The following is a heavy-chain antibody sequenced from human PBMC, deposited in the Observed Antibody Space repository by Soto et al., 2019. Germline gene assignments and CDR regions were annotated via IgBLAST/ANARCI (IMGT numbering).Heavy chain of an antibody. J-gene: IGHJ4*02. D-gene: IGHD2-21*02. CDR1: GYTFSSYY. CDR3: ARGGGIVVVTALHDY. CDR2: INPSGGYT. V-gene: IGHV1-46*03. Sequence: ASVKVSCKASGYTFSSYYMNWVRQAPGQGLEWLGIINPSGGYTTYAQRFLGRVTMTSDTSTSTVHMELGSLTSEDTAVYYCARGGGIVVVTALHDYSAQGSLVIGSS.